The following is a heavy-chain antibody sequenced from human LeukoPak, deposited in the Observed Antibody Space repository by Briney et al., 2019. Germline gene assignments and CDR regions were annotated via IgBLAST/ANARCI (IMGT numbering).Heavy chain of an antibody. CDR1: GFTVSSNY. V-gene: IGHV3-53*01. J-gene: IGHJ4*02. Sequence: PGGSLRLFCAASGFTVSSNYMSWVRQAPGKGLEWVSVIYSGGSTYYADSVKGRFTISRDNSKNTVDLQMNNLSVEDTAVYYCARAGDYWSHYFDYWGQGALVTVSS. CDR2: IYSGGST. CDR3: ARAGDYWSHYFDY. D-gene: IGHD4-17*01.